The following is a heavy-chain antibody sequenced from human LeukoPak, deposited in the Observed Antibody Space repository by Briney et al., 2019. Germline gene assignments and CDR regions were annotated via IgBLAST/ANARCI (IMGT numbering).Heavy chain of an antibody. J-gene: IGHJ6*04. CDR3: ARERVLQQPPYYYSGMVV. CDR1: GGTFSSYA. D-gene: IGHD6-13*01. V-gene: IGHV1-69*06. Sequence: SVKVSCKASGGTFSSYAISWVRQAPGQGLEWMGGIIPIFGTANYAQKFQGRVTITADKSTSTAYMELSSLRSEDTAVYYCARERVLQQPPYYYSGMVVWGKGTTVTVSS. CDR2: IIPIFGTA.